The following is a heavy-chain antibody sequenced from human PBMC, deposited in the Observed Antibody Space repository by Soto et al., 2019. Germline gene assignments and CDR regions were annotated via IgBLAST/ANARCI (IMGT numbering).Heavy chain of an antibody. CDR2: IYYSGST. CDR3: ARGSGSISYYYYGMDV. D-gene: IGHD3-22*01. CDR1: GGSISSGDYY. Sequence: QVQLQESGPGLVKPSQTLSLTCTVSGGSISSGDYYWSWIRQPPGKGLEWIGYIYYSGSTYYNPSLKSRVTISVDTSKNQFSLKLSSVTAADTAVYYCARGSGSISYYYYGMDVWGQGTTVTVSS. J-gene: IGHJ6*02. V-gene: IGHV4-30-4*01.